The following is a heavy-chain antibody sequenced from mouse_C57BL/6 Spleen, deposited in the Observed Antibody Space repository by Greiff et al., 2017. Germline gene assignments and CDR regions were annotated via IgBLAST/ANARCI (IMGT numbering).Heavy chain of an antibody. CDR2: INPNNGGT. CDR3: ARSGGGQDYYAMDY. CDR1: GYTFTDYN. D-gene: IGHD1-1*02. Sequence: EVQLQQSGPELVKPGASVKIPCKASGYTFTDYNMDWVKQSHGKSLEWIGDINPNNGGTIYNQKFKGKATLTVDKSSSTAYMELRSLTSEDTAVYDCARSGGGQDYYAMDYWGQGTSVTVSS. J-gene: IGHJ4*01. V-gene: IGHV1-18*01.